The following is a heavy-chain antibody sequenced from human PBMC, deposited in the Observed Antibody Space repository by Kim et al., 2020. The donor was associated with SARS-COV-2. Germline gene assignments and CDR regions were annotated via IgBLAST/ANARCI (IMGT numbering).Heavy chain of an antibody. CDR1: GFTFSSYE. CDR2: IIGSGTTI. D-gene: IGHD4-4*01. CDR3: ARGPNYSPFDY. Sequence: GGSLRLSCAASGFTFSSYEMNWVRQAPGKGLEWVSYIIGSGTTIYYADSVRGRFTISRDNYKNSLYLQMNSLRAEDTAVYYCARGPNYSPFDYWGQGTLGTVSS. V-gene: IGHV3-48*03. J-gene: IGHJ4*02.